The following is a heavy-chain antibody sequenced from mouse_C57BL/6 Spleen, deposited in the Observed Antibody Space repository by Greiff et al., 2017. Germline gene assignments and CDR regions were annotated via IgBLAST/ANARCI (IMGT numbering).Heavy chain of an antibody. Sequence: QVQLQQPGAELVRPGSSVKLSCKASGYTFTSYWMDWVKQRPGQGLEWIGNIYPSDSETHYNQKFKDKATLTVDKSSSTAYMQLSSLTSEDSAVYDGARLIYYDYEEAMGYWGQGTSVTVSS. CDR1: GYTFTSYW. D-gene: IGHD2-4*01. CDR3: ARLIYYDYEEAMGY. V-gene: IGHV1-61*01. CDR2: IYPSDSET. J-gene: IGHJ4*01.